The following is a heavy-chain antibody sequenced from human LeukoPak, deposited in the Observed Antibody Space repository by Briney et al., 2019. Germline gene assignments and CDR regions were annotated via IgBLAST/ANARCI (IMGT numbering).Heavy chain of an antibody. CDR3: ARDTLGIAVAGTD. CDR1: GYTFTSYY. D-gene: IGHD6-19*01. J-gene: IGHJ4*02. Sequence: GASVKVSCKASGYTFTSYYMHRVRQAPGQGLEWMGIINPSGGSTSYAQKFQGRVTMTRDMSTSTVYMELSSLRSEDTAVYYCARDTLGIAVAGTDWGQGTLVTVSS. V-gene: IGHV1-46*01. CDR2: INPSGGST.